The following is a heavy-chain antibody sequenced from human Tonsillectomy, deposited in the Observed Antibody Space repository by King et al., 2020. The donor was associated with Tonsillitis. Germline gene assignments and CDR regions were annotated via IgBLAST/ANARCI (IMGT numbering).Heavy chain of an antibody. D-gene: IGHD3-10*01. CDR1: GYTFTDYY. J-gene: IGHJ4*02. Sequence: QLVQSGAEVKKPGASVKVSCKASGYTFTDYYMHWVRQAPGQGLVWMGWINPNSGDTNYAQKFQGRVTMTRDTSISTAYMELSRLRSDDTAVYYCAGGLGYYGSGSYYTEYYFDYWGQGTLVTVSS. CDR2: INPNSGDT. CDR3: AGGLGYYGSGSYYTEYYFDY. V-gene: IGHV1-2*02.